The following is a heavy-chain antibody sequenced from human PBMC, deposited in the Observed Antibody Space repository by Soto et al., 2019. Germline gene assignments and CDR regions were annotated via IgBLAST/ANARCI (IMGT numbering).Heavy chain of an antibody. V-gene: IGHV3-30*18. CDR2: ISYDGSNK. CDR3: AKDAGELPYGYGMDV. J-gene: IGHJ6*02. CDR1: GFTFSSYG. Sequence: QVQLVESGGGVVQPGRSLRLSCAASGFTFSSYGMHWVRQAPGKGLEWVAVISYDGSNKYYADSVEGRFTISRDNSKNTLYLQMNSLRAEDTAVYYCAKDAGELPYGYGMDVWGQGTTVTVSS. D-gene: IGHD1-26*01.